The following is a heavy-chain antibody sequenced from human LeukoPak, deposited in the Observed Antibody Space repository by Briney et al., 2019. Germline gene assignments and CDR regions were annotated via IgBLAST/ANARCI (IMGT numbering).Heavy chain of an antibody. Sequence: PGGSLRLSCAVSGFIVSSNYMTWVRQAPGKGLEWVSYISSSSSTIYYADSVKGRFTISRDNAKDSLYLQMNSLRVEDTALYYCAKDFYRLGEFDAFDNWGQGTMVTVSS. CDR1: GFIVSSNY. CDR2: ISSSSSTI. V-gene: IGHV3-48*04. D-gene: IGHD3-16*01. CDR3: AKDFYRLGEFDAFDN. J-gene: IGHJ3*02.